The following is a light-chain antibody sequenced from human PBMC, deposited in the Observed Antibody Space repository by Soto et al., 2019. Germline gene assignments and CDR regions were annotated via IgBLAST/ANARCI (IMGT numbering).Light chain of an antibody. CDR3: QQCATSPLT. CDR2: DAS. V-gene: IGKV3-20*01. Sequence: EIVLTQSPGTLSLSPGERATLFCRASQTVTNNYIAWYQQKPGQPPRLLIDDASRRASGIPDRFSGSGSGTDFTLTFSRLEPEDFAVYYCQQCATSPLTFGQGTKVDIK. CDR1: QTVTNNY. J-gene: IGKJ1*01.